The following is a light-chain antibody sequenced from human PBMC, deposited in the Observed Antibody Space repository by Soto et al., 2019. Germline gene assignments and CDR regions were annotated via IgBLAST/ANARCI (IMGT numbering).Light chain of an antibody. CDR2: AAS. J-gene: IGKJ3*01. Sequence: EIVFTQSPGTLSLSPGERATLSCRASQRVSSSLLAWYQQKPGQAPRPLISAASSRATGIPDRFSGSGSGTDFTLTISSLEPEDFAVYYCQTYGDSLFTFGPGTKV. CDR3: QTYGDSLFT. V-gene: IGKV3-20*01. CDR1: QRVSSSL.